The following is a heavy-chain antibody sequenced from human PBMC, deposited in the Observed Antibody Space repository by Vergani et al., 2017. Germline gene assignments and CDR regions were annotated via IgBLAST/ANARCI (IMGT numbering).Heavy chain of an antibody. D-gene: IGHD2-21*02. Sequence: HVQLVQSGAEVKKPGSSVKVSCKASGATFRCNTISWVRQVPGQGLEWMGRIIPVLGKTNYAQDFQDRLTITADTSTSTAYMELTSLRSQDTAVYYCVRDPRGYGGDPEDYYYGMDVWGQGTTVTVSS. CDR2: IIPVLGKT. J-gene: IGHJ6*02. CDR3: VRDPRGYGGDPEDYYYGMDV. V-gene: IGHV1-69*08. CDR1: GATFRCNT.